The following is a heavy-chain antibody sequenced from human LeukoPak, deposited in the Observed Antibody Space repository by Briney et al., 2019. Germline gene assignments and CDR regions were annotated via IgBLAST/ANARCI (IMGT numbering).Heavy chain of an antibody. V-gene: IGHV3-23*01. CDR3: AKRGIVIRGILVVGYHQEAYHYDY. J-gene: IGHJ4*02. Sequence: GGSLCRSCLVSGISLTNYARTWVRQAPGKVREWVNNFSGRGGISRYADHVQGRFTISRDTSLHTLHLQMTSLRAEDTAGYFCAKRGIVIRGILVVGYHQEAYHYDYWGQGVLVTVSS. CDR2: FSGRGGIS. CDR1: GISLTNYA. D-gene: IGHD3-10*01.